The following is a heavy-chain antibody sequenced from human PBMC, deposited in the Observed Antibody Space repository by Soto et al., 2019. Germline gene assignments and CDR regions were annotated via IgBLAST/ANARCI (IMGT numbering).Heavy chain of an antibody. J-gene: IGHJ4*02. Sequence: QVQLVESGGGVVQPVRSLRLSCAASGFTFSSYGMHWVRQAPGKGLEWVAVIWYDGSNKYYADSVKGRFTISRDNSKNTLYLQMNSLRAEDTAVYYCARDLLGWDYWGQGTLVTVSS. CDR2: IWYDGSNK. V-gene: IGHV3-33*01. CDR1: GFTFSSYG. CDR3: ARDLLGWDY. D-gene: IGHD6-19*01.